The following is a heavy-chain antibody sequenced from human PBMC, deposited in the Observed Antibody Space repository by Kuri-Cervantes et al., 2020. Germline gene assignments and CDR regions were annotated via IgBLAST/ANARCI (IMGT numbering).Heavy chain of an antibody. CDR1: GFTFSSYG. V-gene: IGHV3-30*18. CDR3: AKESSGYCLDY. D-gene: IGHD3-22*01. CDR2: ISYDGSNK. J-gene: IGHJ4*02. Sequence: GGSLRLSCAASGFTFSSYGMHWVRQAPGKGLEWVAVISYDGSNKYYADSAKGRFTISRDNSKNTLYLQMNSLRAEDTAVYYCAKESSGYCLDYLGRGTLVTVSS.